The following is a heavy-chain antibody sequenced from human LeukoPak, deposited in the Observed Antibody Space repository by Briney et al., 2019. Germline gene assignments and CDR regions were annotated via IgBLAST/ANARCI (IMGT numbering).Heavy chain of an antibody. CDR2: INHSGST. D-gene: IGHD3-22*01. J-gene: IGHJ4*02. CDR3: ERDSSGLFDY. V-gene: IGHV4-34*01. Sequence: SETLSLTCAVYGGSFSGYYWSWIRQPPGKGLEWIGEINHSGSTNYNPSLKSRVTISVDTSKNQFSLKLSSVTAADTAVYYCERDSSGLFDYWGQGTLVTVSS. CDR1: GGSFSGYY.